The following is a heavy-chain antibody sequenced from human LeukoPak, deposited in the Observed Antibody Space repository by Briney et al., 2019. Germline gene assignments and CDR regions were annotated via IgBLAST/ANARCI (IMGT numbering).Heavy chain of an antibody. V-gene: IGHV1-69*01. CDR1: GGTFSSYA. J-gene: IGHJ4*02. Sequence: GSSVKVSCKASGGTFSSYAISWVRQAPGQGLEWMGGIIPIFGTANYAQKFQGRVTITADESTSTAYMELSSLRSDDTAVYYCARVVVADYYDSSGYDYWGQGTLVTVSS. D-gene: IGHD3-22*01. CDR3: ARVVVADYYDSSGYDY. CDR2: IIPIFGTA.